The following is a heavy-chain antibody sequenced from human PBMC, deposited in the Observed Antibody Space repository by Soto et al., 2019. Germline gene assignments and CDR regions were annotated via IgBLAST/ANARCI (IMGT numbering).Heavy chain of an antibody. Sequence: SETLCLTKTVSGGSISSYYWSWIRQPPGKGLEWIGYIYYSGSTNYNPSLKSRVTISVDTSKNQFSLKLSSVTAADTAVYYCAIDSRVAAYPNYYYGMDVWGQGTTVTVSS. D-gene: IGHD6-13*01. J-gene: IGHJ6*02. V-gene: IGHV4-59*01. CDR3: AIDSRVAAYPNYYYGMDV. CDR2: IYYSGST. CDR1: GGSISSYY.